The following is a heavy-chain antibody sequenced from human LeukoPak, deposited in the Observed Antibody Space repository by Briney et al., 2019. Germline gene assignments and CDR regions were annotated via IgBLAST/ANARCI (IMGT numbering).Heavy chain of an antibody. Sequence: PSETLSLTCTVSGGSISTSNYCWGWIRQPPGTGLEWIGNIFYSGSTYYNPSLKSRVTISVDTSKNQFSLKLSSVTAADTAVYYCARVRYCSGGSCFNWFDPWGQGTLVTVSS. J-gene: IGHJ5*02. CDR3: ARVRYCSGGSCFNWFDP. CDR1: GGSISTSNYC. V-gene: IGHV4-39*07. D-gene: IGHD2-15*01. CDR2: IFYSGST.